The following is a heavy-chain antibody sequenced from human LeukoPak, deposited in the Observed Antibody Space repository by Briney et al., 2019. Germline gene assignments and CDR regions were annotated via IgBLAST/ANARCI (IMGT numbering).Heavy chain of an antibody. CDR2: IYYSGST. V-gene: IGHV4-59*12. Sequence: PSETLSLTCTVSGGSIIGYYLSWIRQPPGKGLEWIGSIYYSGSTNYNPSLESRDTISVETSKNQFSLKLSSVTAADTAVYYCARYANSPYYYYAMDVWGQGTTVTVSS. CDR3: ARYANSPYYYYAMDV. J-gene: IGHJ6*02. CDR1: GGSIIGYY. D-gene: IGHD4/OR15-4a*01.